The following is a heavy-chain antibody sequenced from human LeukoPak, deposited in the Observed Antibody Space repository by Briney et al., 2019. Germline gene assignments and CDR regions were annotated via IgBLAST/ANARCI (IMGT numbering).Heavy chain of an antibody. V-gene: IGHV3-74*01. CDR3: AKASDYGGNEFDF. D-gene: IGHD4-23*01. Sequence: GGSLRLSCAASGFTFSSYWMHWVRQAPRKGLVWVSRINSDGSSTSYADSVKGRFAISRDNAKNSLHLQMNSLTGDDTAFYYCAKASDYGGNEFDFWGQGTLVTVSS. CDR2: INSDGSST. CDR1: GFTFSSYW. J-gene: IGHJ5*01.